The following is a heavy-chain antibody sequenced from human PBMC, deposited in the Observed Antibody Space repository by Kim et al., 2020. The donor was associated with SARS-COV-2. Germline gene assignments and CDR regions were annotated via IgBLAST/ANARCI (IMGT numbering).Heavy chain of an antibody. V-gene: IGHV3-7*01. CDR3: ARDRGSSGWADAFDI. D-gene: IGHD6-19*01. J-gene: IGHJ3*02. Sequence: DSGKGRFTISRDNAKNSLYLQMNSLRAEDTAVYYCARDRGSSGWADAFDIWDQGTMVTVSS.